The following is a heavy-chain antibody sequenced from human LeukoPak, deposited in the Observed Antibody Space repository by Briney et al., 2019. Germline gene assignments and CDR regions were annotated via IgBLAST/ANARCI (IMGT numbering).Heavy chain of an antibody. D-gene: IGHD1-7*01. CDR3: ARHSRQLGTTVFPWFDP. Sequence: PSETLSLTCTVSGDSINSYYWSWIRQPPGKGLEWIGEINHSGSTNYNPSLKSRVTVSVDTSKNQLSLNLYSVTAADTAVYYCARHSRQLGTTVFPWFDPWGQGTLVTVSS. V-gene: IGHV4-34*01. CDR2: INHSGST. CDR1: GDSINSYY. J-gene: IGHJ5*02.